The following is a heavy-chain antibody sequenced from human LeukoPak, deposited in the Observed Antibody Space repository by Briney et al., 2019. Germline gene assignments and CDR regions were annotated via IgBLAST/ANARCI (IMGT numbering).Heavy chain of an antibody. CDR3: ARPAVAGLRAGGYDY. D-gene: IGHD6-19*01. V-gene: IGHV3-74*01. CDR1: GFSFSSYW. J-gene: IGHJ4*02. Sequence: GGSLRLSCAASGFSFSSYWMHWVRQAPGKGLVWVSRISTDGSIINYADSVKGRFTISRDNAKNTLYLQMNSLRAEDTAVYYCARPAVAGLRAGGYDYWGQGTLVTVSS. CDR2: ISTDGSII.